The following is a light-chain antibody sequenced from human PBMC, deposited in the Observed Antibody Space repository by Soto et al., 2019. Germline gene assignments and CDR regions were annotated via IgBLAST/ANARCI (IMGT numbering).Light chain of an antibody. CDR1: SSNIGNNY. CDR3: GAWDSSLSVVI. V-gene: IGLV1-51*01. CDR2: DND. Sequence: QSVLTQPPSVSAAPGQRVTISCSGSSSNIGNNYVSWYQHLPGTAPNLLIYDNDRRPSGIPDRFSASKSDTSATLDTTGLQTGAGADYYCGAWDSSLSVVIFGGGTNLTVL. J-gene: IGLJ2*01.